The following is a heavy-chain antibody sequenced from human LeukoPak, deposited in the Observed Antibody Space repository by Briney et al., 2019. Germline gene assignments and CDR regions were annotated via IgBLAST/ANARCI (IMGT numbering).Heavy chain of an antibody. Sequence: GGSLRLSCAASGFSFSDAWMSWVRQIPGKGLEWVGRIESKTDGGTTDYAAPVKGRFTISRDDSKNTLYLQMNSLKTEDTAVYYCTTDWGVVVTAPNYDLTGGDYWGQGTLVTVSS. CDR1: GFSFSDAW. CDR2: IESKTDGGTT. J-gene: IGHJ4*02. V-gene: IGHV3-15*04. D-gene: IGHD2-21*02. CDR3: TTDWGVVVTAPNYDLTGGDY.